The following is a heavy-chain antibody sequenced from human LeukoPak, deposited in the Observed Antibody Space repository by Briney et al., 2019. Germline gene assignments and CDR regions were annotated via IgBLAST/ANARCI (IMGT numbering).Heavy chain of an antibody. CDR3: ARDRGYSNFDY. CDR1: GFSFRSYA. J-gene: IGHJ4*02. Sequence: GGSLRLSCAASGFSFRSYAMSWVRQAPARGLEWVSSMRGGGGDTFYADSVKGRFTLSRDDSRNTVYLQLNSLRVEDTAVYYCARDRGYSNFDYWGQGSLVTVSS. D-gene: IGHD5-12*01. V-gene: IGHV3-23*01. CDR2: MRGGGGDT.